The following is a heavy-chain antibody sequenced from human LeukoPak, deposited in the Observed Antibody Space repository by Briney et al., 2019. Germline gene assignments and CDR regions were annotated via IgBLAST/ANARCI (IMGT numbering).Heavy chain of an antibody. CDR1: GYTFTGYY. CDR3: ARVRGPIRTGGNYYYYGMDV. J-gene: IGHJ6*02. Sequence: ASVKVSCKASGYTFTGYYMHWVRQAPGQGLEWMGWINPNSGGTNYAQKFQGRVTMTRDTSISTAYMELSRLRSDDTAVYYCARVRGPIRTGGNYYYYGMDVWGQGTTVTVSS. CDR2: INPNSGGT. V-gene: IGHV1-2*02. D-gene: IGHD1-1*01.